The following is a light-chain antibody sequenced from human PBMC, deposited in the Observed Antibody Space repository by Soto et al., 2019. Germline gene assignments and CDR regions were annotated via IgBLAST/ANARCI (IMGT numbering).Light chain of an antibody. CDR3: QHYNSYSEA. CDR1: QTISSW. V-gene: IGKV1-5*03. Sequence: DIQMTQSPSTLSGSVGDRVTITCRASQTISSWLAWYQQKPGKAPKLLIYKASTLKSGVPPRFSGSGSGTEFTLTISSLQPDDFATYYCQHYNSYSEAVGQGTKVELK. CDR2: KAS. J-gene: IGKJ1*01.